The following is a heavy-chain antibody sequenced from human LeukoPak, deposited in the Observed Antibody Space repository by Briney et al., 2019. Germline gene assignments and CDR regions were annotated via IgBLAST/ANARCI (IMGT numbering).Heavy chain of an antibody. J-gene: IGHJ3*01. V-gene: IGHV1-24*01. CDR3: ATALRLEALDL. Sequence: ASVKVSCKVSGYTLTELSTHWVRQAPGKGLEWMGGFDPEDGERIYAQKFQDRVTMTEDTSTDTAYMELRSLRSEDTAMYYCATALRLEALDLWGHGAMVTVSS. CDR1: GYTLTELS. CDR2: FDPEDGER. D-gene: IGHD3-16*01.